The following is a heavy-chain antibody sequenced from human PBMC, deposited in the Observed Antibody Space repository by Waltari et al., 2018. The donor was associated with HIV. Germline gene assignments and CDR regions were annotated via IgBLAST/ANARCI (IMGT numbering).Heavy chain of an antibody. CDR1: GFTFTPFW. V-gene: IGHV3-7*01. D-gene: IGHD5-12*01. CDR2: INQDGSKK. CDR3: ARDSYRSGFFDY. Sequence: EVQLVESGGGLVQPGGSLRLSCEGSGFTFTPFWMSWVRQAPGKGLEGVAHINQDGSKKNYVDSGKGRFTSSRDNSKGSRYLQMGSLRVDDTAVYYCARDSYRSGFFDYWYQGTLVTVSA. J-gene: IGHJ4*02.